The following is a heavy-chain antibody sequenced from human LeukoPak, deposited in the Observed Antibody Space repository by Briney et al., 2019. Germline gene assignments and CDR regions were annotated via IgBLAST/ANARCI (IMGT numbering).Heavy chain of an antibody. CDR3: VRDYSNFVQGD. CDR1: GDSISSSHYY. CDR2: IYSGGET. V-gene: IGHV4-39*02. J-gene: IGHJ4*02. Sequence: PSETLSLTCTVSGDSISSSHYYWGWIRQSPGKGLEWVGSIYSGGETHYNPSLNSRVTIFLDTSKNRFSLNLISVTATDTAVYYCVRDYSNFVQGDWGQGTLVTVSS. D-gene: IGHD4-11*01.